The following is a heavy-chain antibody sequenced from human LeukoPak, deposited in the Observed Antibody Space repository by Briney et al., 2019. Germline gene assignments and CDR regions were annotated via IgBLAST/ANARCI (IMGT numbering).Heavy chain of an antibody. Sequence: ASVKVSCKASGYTFTGYYMHWVRQAPGRGLEWMGWINPNSGGTNYAQKFQGRVTMTRDTSISTAYMELSRLRSDDTAVYYCARDPPKHIVVVTAIVSDYWGQGTLVTVSS. CDR2: INPNSGGT. V-gene: IGHV1-2*02. J-gene: IGHJ4*02. CDR1: GYTFTGYY. CDR3: ARDPPKHIVVVTAIVSDY. D-gene: IGHD2-21*02.